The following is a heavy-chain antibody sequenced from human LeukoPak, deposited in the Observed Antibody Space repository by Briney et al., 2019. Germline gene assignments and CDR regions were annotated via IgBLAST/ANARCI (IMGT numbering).Heavy chain of an antibody. CDR2: IYYSGTT. CDR1: GDSISSSSYY. J-gene: IGHJ4*02. V-gene: IGHV4-39*07. D-gene: IGHD5-12*01. Sequence: SETLSLTCTVSGDSISSSSYYRGWIRQAPGKGLEWIGSIYYSGTTYYNPSLKSRVTISMDTPKNQFSLKLSSVSAADTAVYYCARDPLAHVGYEFDNWGQGTLVTVSS. CDR3: ARDPLAHVGYEFDN.